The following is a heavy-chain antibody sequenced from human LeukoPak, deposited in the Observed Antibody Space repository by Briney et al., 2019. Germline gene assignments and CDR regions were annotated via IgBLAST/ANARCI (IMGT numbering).Heavy chain of an antibody. CDR3: ARYSAVAEDYFDY. D-gene: IGHD6-19*01. V-gene: IGHV4-38-2*02. CDR1: GYSISSGYY. CDR2: IYHSGST. J-gene: IGHJ4*02. Sequence: SETLSLTCTVSGYSISSGYYWGWIRQPPGKGLEWIGSIYHSGSTYYNPSLKSRVTISVDTSKNQFSLKLSSVTAADTAVYYCARYSAVAEDYFDYWGQGTLVTVSS.